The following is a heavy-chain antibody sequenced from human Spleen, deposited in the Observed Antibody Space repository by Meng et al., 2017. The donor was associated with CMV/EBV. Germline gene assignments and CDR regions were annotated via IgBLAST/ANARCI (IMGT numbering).Heavy chain of an antibody. CDR2: IYYSGST. Sequence: QLQERGHGLGKPSETLSLTFPFSGGPNSSSIYYWGGIRQPPGKGLEWIGSIYYSGSTYYNPSLKSRVTISVDTSKNQFSLKLSSATAADTAVYYCARDRIGIAVSDYFDYWGQGTLVTVSS. D-gene: IGHD6-19*01. CDR3: ARDRIGIAVSDYFDY. J-gene: IGHJ4*01. V-gene: IGHV4-39*07. CDR1: GGPNSSSIYY.